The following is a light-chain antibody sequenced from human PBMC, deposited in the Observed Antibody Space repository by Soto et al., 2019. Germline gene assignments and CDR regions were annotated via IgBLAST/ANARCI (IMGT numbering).Light chain of an antibody. V-gene: IGKV1-9*01. CDR1: RGISSY. Sequence: DIQLTQSPSFLSASVGDRVTITCRASRGISSYLAWYQQKPGKAPKLLIYAASTLQTGVPPRFSGSGSGTEFTLTISSPQPEDFATYYCQQLNSYLITFGQGTRLEIK. CDR2: AAS. J-gene: IGKJ5*01. CDR3: QQLNSYLIT.